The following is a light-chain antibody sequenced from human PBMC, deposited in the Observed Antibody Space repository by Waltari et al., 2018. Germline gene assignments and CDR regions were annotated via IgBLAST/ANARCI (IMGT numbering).Light chain of an antibody. CDR1: QSISTY. V-gene: IGKV1-39*01. J-gene: IGKJ1*01. CDR3: QQSYRTPSWM. CDR2: AAS. Sequence: DIQMTQSPSSLSASVGDRVTITCRTSQSISTYLNWYQQKPGKTPNLLIYAASSLQSGVPSRCSGSESGTDFTLTISSRQPEDFATDYWQQSYRTPSWMFGQGTKVEIK.